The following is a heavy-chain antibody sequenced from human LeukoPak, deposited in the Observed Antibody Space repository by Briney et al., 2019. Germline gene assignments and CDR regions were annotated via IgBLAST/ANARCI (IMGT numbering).Heavy chain of an antibody. CDR2: ISYDGSNK. V-gene: IGHV3-30*04. J-gene: IGHJ6*02. Sequence: GGSLSLSCAASGFTFSSYAMHWVRQAPGKGLEWVAVISYDGSNKYYANSVKGRFTISRDNSKNTLYLQMNSLRAEDTAVYYCARDLDYYGMDVWGQGTTVTVSS. CDR1: GFTFSSYA. CDR3: ARDLDYYGMDV.